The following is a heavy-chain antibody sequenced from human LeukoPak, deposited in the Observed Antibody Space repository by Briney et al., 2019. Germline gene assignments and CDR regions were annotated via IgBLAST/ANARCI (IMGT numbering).Heavy chain of an antibody. Sequence: AGSRRLSCAASGFTFSSYTMTWVRQAPGKGLEWVSAISGSGGSTYYAHSVKGRFTISRDNSKNTLYLQMNSLRAEDTAVYYCASVYSSGWVDYWGQGTLVSVSS. CDR2: ISGSGGST. J-gene: IGHJ4*02. CDR1: GFTFSSYT. V-gene: IGHV3-23*01. CDR3: ASVYSSGWVDY. D-gene: IGHD6-19*01.